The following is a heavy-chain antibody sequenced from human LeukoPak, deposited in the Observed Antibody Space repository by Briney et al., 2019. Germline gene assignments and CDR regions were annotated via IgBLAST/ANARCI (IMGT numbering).Heavy chain of an antibody. D-gene: IGHD3-22*01. CDR2: IYWNDDK. CDR1: GFSLSTSGVG. J-gene: IGHJ4*02. CDR3: ARAYYYDSSGYLFDY. V-gene: IGHV2-5*01. Sequence: SGPTLLKPTQTLTLTCTFSGFSLSTSGVGVGWIRQPPGKTLEWLALIYWNDDKRDSPSLKSRLAITKDTSKNQVVLTMTNMDPVDTATYYCARAYYYDSSGYLFDYWGQGTLVTVSS.